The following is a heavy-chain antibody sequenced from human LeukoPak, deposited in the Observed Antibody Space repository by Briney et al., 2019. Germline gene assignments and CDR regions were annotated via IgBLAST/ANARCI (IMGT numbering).Heavy chain of an antibody. J-gene: IGHJ4*02. D-gene: IGHD5-18*01. CDR2: IYSDGRT. V-gene: IGHV3-66*01. CDR1: GFIVSNNY. CDR3: SRVGYTYKTRAL. Sequence: GGSLRLSCAASGFIVSNNYMFWVRQAPGKGLEWVSAIYSDGRTYYADSVWGRFTISRDISKSTLYLQMSSLRAEDTAVYFCSRVGYTYKTRALWGQGTLVTVSS.